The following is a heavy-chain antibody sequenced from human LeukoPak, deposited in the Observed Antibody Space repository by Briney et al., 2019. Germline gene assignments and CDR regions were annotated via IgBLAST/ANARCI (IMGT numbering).Heavy chain of an antibody. V-gene: IGHV4-39*07. D-gene: IGHD2-2*01. J-gene: IGHJ6*03. Sequence: SETLSLTRTVSGGSISSSSYYWGWIRQPPGKGLEWIGSIYYSGSTYYNPSLKSRVTISVDTSKNQFSLKLSSVTAADTAVYYCARDYCSSTSCFYYMDVWGKGTTVTVSS. CDR1: GGSISSSSYY. CDR3: ARDYCSSTSCFYYMDV. CDR2: IYYSGST.